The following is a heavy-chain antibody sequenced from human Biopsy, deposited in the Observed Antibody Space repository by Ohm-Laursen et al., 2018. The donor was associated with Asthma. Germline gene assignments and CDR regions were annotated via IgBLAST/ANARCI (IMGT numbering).Heavy chain of an antibody. J-gene: IGHJ4*02. CDR3: ARGDSSNWSHYYFDY. Sequence: SLRLSCAAPGFAVSRDYMFWVRQAPGKGLEWVSVIYSGGTSHTADSVRGRFTISRDYSKNTLYLQMHSLGAEDTAVYYCARGDSSNWSHYYFDYWGQGTLVTVSS. V-gene: IGHV3-53*01. CDR1: GFAVSRDY. CDR2: IYSGGTS. D-gene: IGHD3-22*01.